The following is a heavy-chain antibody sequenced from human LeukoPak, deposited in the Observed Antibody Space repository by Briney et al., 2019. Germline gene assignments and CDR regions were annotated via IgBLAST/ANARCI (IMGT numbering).Heavy chain of an antibody. CDR1: GFTFRNYL. Sequence: GSLRLSCAASGFTFRNYLMNWVRQAPGKGLEWVSFISSTGGTIYYADSVKGRFTVSRDNDKNSLFLQMNNVRADDTALYYCARGYSRAAFDIWGQGTVVAVSS. CDR3: ARGYSRAAFDI. CDR2: ISSTGGTI. J-gene: IGHJ3*02. V-gene: IGHV3-48*01. D-gene: IGHD2-15*01.